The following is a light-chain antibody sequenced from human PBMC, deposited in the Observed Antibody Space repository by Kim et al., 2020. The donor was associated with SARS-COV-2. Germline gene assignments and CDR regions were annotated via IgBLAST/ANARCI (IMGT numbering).Light chain of an antibody. Sequence: DIVLTQSPEFQSVSPKEKVTITCRASQSVGRNLHWYQQRPGQSPKVLIKYASQSISGVPSRFSGSGSGTVFTLIINGLEAEDAATYFCHQSNNLPWAFGQGTKVDIK. CDR1: QSVGRN. V-gene: IGKV6-21*02. CDR2: YAS. J-gene: IGKJ1*01. CDR3: HQSNNLPWA.